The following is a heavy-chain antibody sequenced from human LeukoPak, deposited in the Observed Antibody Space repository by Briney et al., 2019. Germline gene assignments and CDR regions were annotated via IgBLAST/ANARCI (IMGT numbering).Heavy chain of an antibody. CDR2: IYYSGST. J-gene: IGHJ4*02. CDR1: GGSISSYY. CDR3: ARQAGGYHDRGAFSSGYFDY. V-gene: IGHV4-59*08. Sequence: SETLSLTCTVSGGSISSYYWSWIRQPPGKGLEWIGYIYYSGSTNYNPSLKSRVTISVDTSKNQFSLKLSSVTAADTPVYYCARQAGGYHDRGAFSSGYFDYWGQGTLVTVSS. D-gene: IGHD3-22*01.